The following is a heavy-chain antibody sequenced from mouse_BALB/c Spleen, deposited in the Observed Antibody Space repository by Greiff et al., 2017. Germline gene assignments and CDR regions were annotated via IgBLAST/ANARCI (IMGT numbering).Heavy chain of an antibody. CDR2: ISSGGST. Sequence: EVKVVESGGGLVKPGGSLKLSCAASGFTFSSYAMSWVRQTPEKRLEWVASISSGGSTYYPDSVKGRFTISRDNARNILYLQMSSLRSEDTAMYYCARGDGYYVDWGQGTTLTVSS. CDR3: ARGDGYYVD. CDR1: GFTFSSYA. J-gene: IGHJ2*01. V-gene: IGHV5-6-5*01. D-gene: IGHD2-3*01.